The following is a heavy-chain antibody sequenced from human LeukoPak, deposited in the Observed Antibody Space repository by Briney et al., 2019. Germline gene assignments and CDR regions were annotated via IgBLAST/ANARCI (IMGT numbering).Heavy chain of an antibody. CDR2: ISGSGSDI. V-gene: IGHV3-11*01. J-gene: IGHJ4*02. CDR3: VRSARRGDF. D-gene: IGHD6-6*01. Sequence: PGGSLRLSCAVSGFTFSDQYMSWIRQAPGKGLEYLSYISGSGSDISYADSVKGRFTISRGNAKNSLYLQMNSLRVEDTAMYYCVRSARRGDFWGQGTLVTVSS. CDR1: GFTFSDQY.